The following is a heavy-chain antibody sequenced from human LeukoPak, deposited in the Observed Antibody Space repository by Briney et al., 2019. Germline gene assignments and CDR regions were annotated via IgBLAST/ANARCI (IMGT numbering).Heavy chain of an antibody. CDR3: ARSYGSGWYDDF. Sequence: PGGSLRLSCAASGFTFDTYSMNWVRQAPGKGLEWVSSISSSSSDIYYADSVKGRFTISRDNAKNSLDLQMHSLRAEDTAVYYCARSYGSGWYDDFWGQGTLVTVSS. CDR1: GFTFDTYS. V-gene: IGHV3-21*01. J-gene: IGHJ4*02. CDR2: ISSSSSDI. D-gene: IGHD6-13*01.